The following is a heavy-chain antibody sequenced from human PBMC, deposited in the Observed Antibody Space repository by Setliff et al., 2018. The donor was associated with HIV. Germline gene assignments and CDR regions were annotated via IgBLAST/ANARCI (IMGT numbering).Heavy chain of an antibody. CDR3: ANARRGGGPDYYYYGMDV. CDR2: IYTNGYT. J-gene: IGHJ6*02. Sequence: SETLSLTCSVSGGSISSGSYYWTWIRQPAGKGPEWIGHIYTNGYTNYNPSLKSRVTISVDTSKNQFSLKLTSVTAADTAVYYCANARRGGGPDYYYYGMDVWGQGTTVTVSS. CDR1: GGSISSGSYY. V-gene: IGHV4-61*09. D-gene: IGHD2-15*01.